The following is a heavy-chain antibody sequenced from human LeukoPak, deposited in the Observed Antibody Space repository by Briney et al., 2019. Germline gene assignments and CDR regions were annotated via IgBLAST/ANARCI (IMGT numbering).Heavy chain of an antibody. D-gene: IGHD1-26*01. CDR1: GFTXXNNG. CDR2: IWYDGSKK. CDR3: ARLSGSYLDY. Sequence: LXLSXXXSGFTXXNNGMHWVRQAPGKGPEWVAVIWYDGSKKYYADSVKGRFTVSRDNSKNMLYLQMNSLRAEDTAVYYCARLSGSYLDYWGQGTLVTVSS. V-gene: IGHV3-33*01. J-gene: IGHJ4*02.